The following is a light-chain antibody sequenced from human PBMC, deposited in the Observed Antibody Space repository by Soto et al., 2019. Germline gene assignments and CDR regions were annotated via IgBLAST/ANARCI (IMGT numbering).Light chain of an antibody. CDR1: SSDVVGYNY. V-gene: IGLV2-14*01. CDR2: EVS. Sequence: QSALTQPASVSGSPGQSITISCTRTSSDVVGYNYVSWYQQHPGKAPKLMIYEVSSRPSGVSNRFSGSKSGNTASLTISGLQAEDEADYYCSSYTSSSTVVFGGGTKLTVL. J-gene: IGLJ2*01. CDR3: SSYTSSSTVV.